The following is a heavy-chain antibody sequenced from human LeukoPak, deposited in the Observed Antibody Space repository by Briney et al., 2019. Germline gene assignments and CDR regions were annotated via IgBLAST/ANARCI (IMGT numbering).Heavy chain of an antibody. J-gene: IGHJ4*02. D-gene: IGHD5-18*01. CDR1: GDSIGRGSYS. CDR2: IFNTGST. Sequence: SQTLSLTCAVSGDSIGRGSYSWGWIRQPAGKAPEWIGRIFNTGSTSYNPSLKSRVTISVDTSKNQFSLNLRSVTAADTAVYYCARDICGYNYGCFDSWGQGTLVTVSS. CDR3: ARDICGYNYGCFDS. V-gene: IGHV4-61*02.